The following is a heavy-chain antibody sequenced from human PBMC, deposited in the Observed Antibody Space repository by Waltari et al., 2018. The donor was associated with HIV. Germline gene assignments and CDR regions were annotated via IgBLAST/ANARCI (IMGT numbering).Heavy chain of an antibody. Sequence: EVQLVESGGGLVQPGGSMRFSCAASGFTFRRSWMHWVRQAPGKGLVCVSCISSDGSTTNYADSVKGRLTISRDNAKNTLYLQMNSLRADDTAVYYCARENTMTYYDALDIWGQGTMVTVSS. CDR3: ARENTMTYYDALDI. D-gene: IGHD4-17*01. CDR2: ISSDGSTT. CDR1: GFTFRRSW. J-gene: IGHJ3*02. V-gene: IGHV3-74*01.